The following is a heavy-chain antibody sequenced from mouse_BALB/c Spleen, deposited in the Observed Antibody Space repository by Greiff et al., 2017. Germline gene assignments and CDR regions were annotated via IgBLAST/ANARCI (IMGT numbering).Heavy chain of an antibody. Sequence: QVQLQQSGPGLVKPSQSLSISCTVSGFSLTSYGVYWVRQTPGKGLEWLGVIWSGGSTDYNAAFISRLSISKDNSKSQFFLKMSSLQANDTAIYYCARDGYRYDKGFAYWGQGTLVTVSA. CDR2: IWSGGST. D-gene: IGHD2-14*01. V-gene: IGHV2-2*02. CDR3: ARDGYRYDKGFAY. CDR1: GFSLTSYG. J-gene: IGHJ3*01.